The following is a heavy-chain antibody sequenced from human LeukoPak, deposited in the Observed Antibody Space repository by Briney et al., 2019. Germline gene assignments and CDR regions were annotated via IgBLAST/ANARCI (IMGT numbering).Heavy chain of an antibody. J-gene: IGHJ6*02. V-gene: IGHV3-21*04. Sequence: GGSLRLSCAASGFSFSDFSMNWVRQAPGKGLEWISSISTRSTYIYYADSVKGRFTISRDNAKNSLYLQMNSLGAEDSAVYYCARDMYYGSGTPMQYGMDVWGPGTTVTVSS. CDR2: ISTRSTYI. CDR3: ARDMYYGSGTPMQYGMDV. D-gene: IGHD3-10*01. CDR1: GFSFSDFS.